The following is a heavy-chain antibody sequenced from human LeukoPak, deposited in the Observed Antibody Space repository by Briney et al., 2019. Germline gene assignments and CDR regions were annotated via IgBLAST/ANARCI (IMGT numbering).Heavy chain of an antibody. CDR3: SRGRYGDYSRSGYYYGMDV. D-gene: IGHD4-17*01. V-gene: IGHV3-30-3*01. Sequence: GGSLRLSCVASGFTFSSYAMHWVRQAPGKGLEWVAVIAFDGSNALYADSVKGRFTISRDISKSTLYLEMNSLKAEDSAIYYCSRGRYGDYSRSGYYYGMDVWDQGTTVTVSS. CDR1: GFTFSSYA. J-gene: IGHJ6*02. CDR2: IAFDGSNA.